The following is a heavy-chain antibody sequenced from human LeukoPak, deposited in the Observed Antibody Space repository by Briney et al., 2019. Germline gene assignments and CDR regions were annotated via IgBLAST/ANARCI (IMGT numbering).Heavy chain of an antibody. CDR2: IYYSGST. CDR1: GGSISSGGYY. Sequence: PSETLSLTCTVSGGSISSGGYYWSWIRQPPGKGLEWIGYIYYSGSTNYNPSLKSRVIISVDTSKNQFSLKLSSVTAADTAVYYCARHPYYYYGMDVWGQGTTVTVSS. J-gene: IGHJ6*02. CDR3: ARHPYYYYGMDV. V-gene: IGHV4-61*08.